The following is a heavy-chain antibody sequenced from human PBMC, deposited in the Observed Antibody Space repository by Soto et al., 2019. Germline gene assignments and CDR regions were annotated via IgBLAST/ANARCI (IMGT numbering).Heavy chain of an antibody. CDR1: GYTFTSYD. V-gene: IGHV1-8*01. CDR3: ARGRWGSRSSPNYFDY. Sequence: ASVKVSCKASGYTFTSYDINWVRQATGQGLEWMGWMNPNSGNTGYAQKFQGRVTMTRNTSISTAYMELSSLRSEDTAVYYCARGRWGSRSSPNYFDYWGQGTLVTVSS. J-gene: IGHJ4*02. CDR2: MNPNSGNT. D-gene: IGHD3-10*01.